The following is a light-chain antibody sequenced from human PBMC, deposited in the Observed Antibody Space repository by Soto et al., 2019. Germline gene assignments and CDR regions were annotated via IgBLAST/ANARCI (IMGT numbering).Light chain of an antibody. V-gene: IGLV2-11*01. J-gene: IGLJ1*01. CDR1: NSDVGGYNL. Sequence: QSALTQPRSVSGSPGQSVSISCTGTNSDVGGYNLVSWYQQLPGKAPKLIISAVSYRTSGISDRFSGSKSGNTASLTISGLQAEDEADYYCCSYAGSSNVFGTGTKVTVL. CDR3: CSYAGSSNV. CDR2: AVS.